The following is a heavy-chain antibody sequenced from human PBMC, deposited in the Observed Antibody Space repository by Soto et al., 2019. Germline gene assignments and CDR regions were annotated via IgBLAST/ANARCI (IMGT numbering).Heavy chain of an antibody. D-gene: IGHD6-13*01. Sequence: ASETLSLTCAVYGGSFSGYYWSWIRQPPGKGLEWIGEINHSGSTNYNPSLKSRVTISVDTSKNQFSLKLSSVTAADTAVYYCARESTYSSSPNYWGQGTLVTVSS. J-gene: IGHJ4*02. V-gene: IGHV4-34*01. CDR3: ARESTYSSSPNY. CDR2: INHSGST. CDR1: GGSFSGYY.